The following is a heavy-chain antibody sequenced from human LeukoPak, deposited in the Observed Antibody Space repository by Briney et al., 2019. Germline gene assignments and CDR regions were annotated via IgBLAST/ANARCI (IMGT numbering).Heavy chain of an antibody. CDR3: AREGWLVPTYGMDV. CDR2: IWYDGSNK. J-gene: IGHJ6*02. V-gene: IGHV3-33*01. Sequence: GGSLRLSCAASGFTFSSYGMHWVRQAPGKGLEWVAVIWYDGSNKYYADSVKGRFTISRDNSKNTLYLQMNSLRAEDTAVYYCAREGWLVPTYGMDVRGQGTTVTVSS. D-gene: IGHD6-19*01. CDR1: GFTFSSYG.